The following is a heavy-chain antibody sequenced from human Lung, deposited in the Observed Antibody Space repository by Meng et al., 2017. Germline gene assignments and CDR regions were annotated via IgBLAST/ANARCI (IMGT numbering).Heavy chain of an antibody. CDR3: VRRTYSSGWYFDY. CDR1: GGSFSGYY. V-gene: IGHV4-34*02. Sequence: QVPIEQGGAGLLKPSETLSLTCAVYGGSFSGYYWSWIRQPPGKGLEWIGEIIDSGSTNYNPSLKSRVTISVDTSKNQFSLRVTSVTAADRAVYYCVRRTYSSGWYFDYWGQGTLVTVSS. CDR2: IIDSGST. J-gene: IGHJ4*02. D-gene: IGHD6-19*01.